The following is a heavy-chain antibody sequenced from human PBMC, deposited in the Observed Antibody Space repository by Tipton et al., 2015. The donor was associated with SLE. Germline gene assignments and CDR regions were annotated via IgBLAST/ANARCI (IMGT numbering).Heavy chain of an antibody. CDR1: GGSISSSNW. J-gene: IGHJ5*02. Sequence: TLSLTCAVSGGSISSSNWWSWVRQPPGKGLEWIGEIYHSGSTNYNPSPKSRVTISVGTSKNQFSLKLSSVTAADTAVYYCAREISYGSGWFDPWGQGTLVTVSS. CDR2: IYHSGST. V-gene: IGHV4-4*02. D-gene: IGHD3-10*01. CDR3: AREISYGSGWFDP.